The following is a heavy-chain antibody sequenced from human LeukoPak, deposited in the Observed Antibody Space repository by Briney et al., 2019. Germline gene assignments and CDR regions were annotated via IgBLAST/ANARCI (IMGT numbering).Heavy chain of an antibody. D-gene: IGHD3-10*01. Sequence: GGSLRLSCAASGFTLSSYSMNWVRQAPGKGLEWVSYITSSGRTTNYAESVKGRFTISRDNAKNSLYLQMNSLRAEDTAVYYCANGVRPGQVEELFQYWGQGTLVTVSS. CDR2: ITSSGRTT. V-gene: IGHV3-48*01. CDR1: GFTLSSYS. J-gene: IGHJ4*02. CDR3: ANGVRPGQVEELFQY.